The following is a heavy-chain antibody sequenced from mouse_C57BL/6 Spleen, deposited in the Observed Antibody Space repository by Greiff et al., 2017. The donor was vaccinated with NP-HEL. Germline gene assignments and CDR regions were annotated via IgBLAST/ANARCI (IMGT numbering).Heavy chain of an antibody. CDR2: IWGDGST. D-gene: IGHD1-1*01. J-gene: IGHJ2*01. V-gene: IGHV2-3*01. CDR1: GFSLTSYG. Sequence: VKLVESGPGLVAPSQSLSITCTVSGFSLTSYGVSWVRQPPGKGLEWLGVIWGDGSTNYHSALISRLSISKDNSKSQVFLKLNSLQTDDTATFYCAIITTVDYFDYWGQGTTLTVSS. CDR3: AIITTVDYFDY.